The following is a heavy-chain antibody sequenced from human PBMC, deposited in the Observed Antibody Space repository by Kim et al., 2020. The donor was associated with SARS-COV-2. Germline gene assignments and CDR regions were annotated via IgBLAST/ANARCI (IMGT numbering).Heavy chain of an antibody. D-gene: IGHD6-13*01. CDR3: ARWYSSSQDY. J-gene: IGHJ4*02. V-gene: IGHV4-34*01. CDR1: GGSFSGYY. Sequence: SETLSLTCAVYGGSFSGYYWSWIRQPPGKGLEWIGEINHSGSTNYNPSLKSRVTISVDTSKNQFSLKLSSVTAADTAVYYCARWYSSSQDYWGQGTLVTV. CDR2: INHSGST.